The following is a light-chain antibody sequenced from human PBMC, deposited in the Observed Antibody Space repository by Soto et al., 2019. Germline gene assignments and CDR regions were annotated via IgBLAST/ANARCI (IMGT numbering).Light chain of an antibody. CDR2: SAS. CDR3: LPYYGSGQGV. CDR1: TRAVASGYY. V-gene: IGLV7-43*01. J-gene: IGLJ3*02. Sequence: QTVVTQEPSLTVSPGGTVTLTCASSTRAVASGYYPNWFQQKPGQAPRSLIYSASNNHSWTSARFSGSPLGDKAALTLSGVQPEDEAEYYCLPYYGSGQGVFGGGTQLTVL.